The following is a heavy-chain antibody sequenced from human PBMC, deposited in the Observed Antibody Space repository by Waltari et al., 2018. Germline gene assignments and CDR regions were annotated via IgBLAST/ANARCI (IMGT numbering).Heavy chain of an antibody. V-gene: IGHV3-21*01. J-gene: IGHJ4*02. CDR3: ARDPQPGRDY. Sequence: EVQLVESGGGLVKPGGSLSLSCAAPGFLFSTYRMNWVRKAPGKGLEWVPSISSSSSYIYNADAVKGRFTISRDNAKNSLYLQMNSLRAEDTAVYYCARDPQPGRDYWGQGTLVTVSS. CDR2: ISSSSSYI. D-gene: IGHD2-2*01. CDR1: GFLFSTYR.